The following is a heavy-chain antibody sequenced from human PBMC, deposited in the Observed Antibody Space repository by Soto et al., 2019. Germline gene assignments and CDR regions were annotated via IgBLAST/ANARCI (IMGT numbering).Heavy chain of an antibody. CDR1: GYTFTSYA. J-gene: IGHJ6*02. V-gene: IGHV1-3*01. D-gene: IGHD3-10*01. Sequence: ASVKVSCKDSGYTFTSYAMHWVRQAPGQRLEWMGWINAGNGNTKYSQKFPGRVTITTDTSASTAYMELSSLRSEDTAVYYSATDYYGSGIYGMDVWGQGTTVTVSS. CDR3: ATDYYGSGIYGMDV. CDR2: INAGNGNT.